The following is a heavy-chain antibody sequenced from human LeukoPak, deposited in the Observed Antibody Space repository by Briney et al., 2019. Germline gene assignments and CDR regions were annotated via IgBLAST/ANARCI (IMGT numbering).Heavy chain of an antibody. CDR1: GFNFSNHP. CDR3: TSGMDV. J-gene: IGHJ6*02. V-gene: IGHV3-23*01. Sequence: PGGSLRLSCVASGFNFSNHPLSWVRQAPGQGLEWVSAINASGTGTFYADSVRGRFVISRDNSEKKMFLQMNSLRAEDTAVYYCTSGMDVWGQGTAVFVSS. CDR2: INASGTGT. D-gene: IGHD5-12*01.